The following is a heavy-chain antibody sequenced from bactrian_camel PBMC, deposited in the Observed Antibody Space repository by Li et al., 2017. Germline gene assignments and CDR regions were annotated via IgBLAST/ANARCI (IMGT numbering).Heavy chain of an antibody. CDR2: IAADGRT. V-gene: IGHV3S53*01. J-gene: IGHJ4*01. CDR3: AADLRGHTDFPLAIWEYKY. CDR1: GYTYYSHC. D-gene: IGHD5*01. Sequence: HVQLVESGGGSVQAGGSLRLSCAAPGYTYYSHCAGWFRQTPGKAREGVAAIAADGRTTYADSVKGRFTISQENSKDSVYLQMNTLRPEDTAIYYCAADLRGHTDFPLAIWEYKYWGQGTQVTVS.